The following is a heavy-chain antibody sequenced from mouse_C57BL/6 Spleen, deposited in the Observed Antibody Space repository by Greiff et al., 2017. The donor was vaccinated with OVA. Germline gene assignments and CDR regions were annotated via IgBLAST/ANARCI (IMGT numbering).Heavy chain of an antibody. D-gene: IGHD2-4*01. J-gene: IGHJ4*01. Sequence: EVQLQQSGPELVKPGASVKISCKASGYTFTDYYMNWVKQSHGKSLEWIGDINPNNGGTSYNQKFKGKATLTVDKSSSTAYMELRSLTSEDSAVYYCARGDYDYDGGGYYYAMDYWGQGTSVTVSS. CDR3: ARGDYDYDGGGYYYAMDY. CDR1: GYTFTDYY. CDR2: INPNNGGT. V-gene: IGHV1-26*01.